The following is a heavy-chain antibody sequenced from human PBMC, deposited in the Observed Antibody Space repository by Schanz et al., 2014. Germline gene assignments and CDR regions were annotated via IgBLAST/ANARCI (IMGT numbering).Heavy chain of an antibody. CDR3: ANNWNLDY. Sequence: EVQLVESGGGLVQPGRSLRLSCAASGFTFSSYGMHWVRQAPGMGLEWASAISGRDGSTYYADSVRGRFTISRDNSKNTLYLQMNSLRAEDTAVYYCANNWNLDYWGQGTLVTVSS. J-gene: IGHJ4*02. CDR1: GFTFSSYG. D-gene: IGHD1-20*01. CDR2: ISGRDGST. V-gene: IGHV3-23*04.